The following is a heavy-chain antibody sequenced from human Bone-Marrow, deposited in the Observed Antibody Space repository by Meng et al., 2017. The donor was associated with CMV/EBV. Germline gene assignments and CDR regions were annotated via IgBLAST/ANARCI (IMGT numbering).Heavy chain of an antibody. CDR3: AKNSLYLQMNSLRAEDTAVYYCARVLAALDY. CDR1: GGSISSSDYY. D-gene: IGHD6-6*01. J-gene: IGHJ4*02. CDR2: ISYSGST. V-gene: IGHV4-39*02. Sequence: SETLSLTCTVSGGSISSSDYYWGWIRQPPGKGLEWIGSISYSGSTYYNPSLRSRVSISIDTSNNHFSLKLNSVKGRFTISRDNAKNSLYLQMNSLRAEDTAVYYCARVLAALDYWGQGTLVTVSS.